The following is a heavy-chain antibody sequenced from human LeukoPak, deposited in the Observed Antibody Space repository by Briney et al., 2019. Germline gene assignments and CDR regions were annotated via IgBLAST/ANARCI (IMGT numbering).Heavy chain of an antibody. CDR1: GGSISSYY. V-gene: IGHV4-59*01. Sequence: SETLSLTCTVSGGSISSYYWSWIRQPPGKGLEWIGYIYYSGSTNYNPSLKSRVTISVDTSKNQFSLKLSSVTAADTAVYYCARGKDSSDYWGQGTLVTVSS. J-gene: IGHJ4*02. D-gene: IGHD6-13*01. CDR3: ARGKDSSDY. CDR2: IYYSGST.